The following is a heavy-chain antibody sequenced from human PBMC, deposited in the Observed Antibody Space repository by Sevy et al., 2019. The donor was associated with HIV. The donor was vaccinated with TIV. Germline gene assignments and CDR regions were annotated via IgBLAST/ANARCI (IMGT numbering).Heavy chain of an antibody. J-gene: IGHJ5*01. Sequence: SETLSLTCTASGGSLISPTFYWGWVRQPPGERLEWIAAMHYGGNTYYNPSLKGRVAMSVDTSKNQFSLNLTSVTAADADVYDCVGDHHLRGRHWFDSWGQGALVTVSS. V-gene: IGHV4-39*02. CDR1: GGSLISPTFY. CDR2: MHYGGNT. D-gene: IGHD3-16*01. CDR3: VGDHHLRGRHWFDS.